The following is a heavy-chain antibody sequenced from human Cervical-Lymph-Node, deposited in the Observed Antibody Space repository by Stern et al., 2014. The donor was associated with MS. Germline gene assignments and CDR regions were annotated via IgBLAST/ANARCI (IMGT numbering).Heavy chain of an antibody. CDR1: GGTFSSYA. V-gene: IGHV1-69*01. D-gene: IGHD1-7*01. CDR2: VIPIFGTA. Sequence: QLGQSGAEVKKPGSSVKVSCKASGGTFSSYAISWVRQAPGQGLEWMGGVIPIFGTANYAQKFQGRVTVTADESASTAYMELSSLRSEDTAVYYCARGLELAPYYYYGMDVWGQGTTVTVSS. J-gene: IGHJ6*02. CDR3: ARGLELAPYYYYGMDV.